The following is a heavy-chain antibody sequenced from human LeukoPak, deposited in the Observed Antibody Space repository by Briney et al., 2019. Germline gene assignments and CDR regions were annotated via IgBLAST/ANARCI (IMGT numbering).Heavy chain of an antibody. CDR2: MNPNSGNT. D-gene: IGHD3-16*01. J-gene: IGHJ4*02. CDR3: ARASRRMWRGTYFDY. CDR1: GNTFTSYD. V-gene: IGHV1-8*01. Sequence: ASVKVSCKASGNTFTSYDINWVRQATGQGLEWMGWMNPNSGNTGYAQKFQGRVTMTRNTSISTAYMELSSLRSEDTAVYYCARASRRMWRGTYFDYWGQETLVTVSS.